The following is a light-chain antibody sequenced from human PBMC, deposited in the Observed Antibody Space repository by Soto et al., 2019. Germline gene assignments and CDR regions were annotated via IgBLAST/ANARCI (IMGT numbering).Light chain of an antibody. Sequence: QSVLTQPASVSGSLGQSITISCTGSSSDVGGYNYVSWYQQHPGKAPKLMIYDVNKRPSGVPDRFSGSKSGNTASLTISGLQAADEADYYCCSYAGSWVFGGGTKLTVL. CDR1: SSDVGGYNY. CDR2: DVN. J-gene: IGLJ3*02. CDR3: CSYAGSWV. V-gene: IGLV2-11*01.